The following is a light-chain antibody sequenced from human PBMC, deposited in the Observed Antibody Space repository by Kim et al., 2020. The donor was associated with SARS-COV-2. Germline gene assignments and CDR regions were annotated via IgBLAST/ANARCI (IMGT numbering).Light chain of an antibody. CDR3: QQYGNLPRT. J-gene: IGKJ2*01. CDR2: GAS. CDR1: QSVSGSY. Sequence: LCPGERITLSCRASQSVSGSYLAWYQQKPGQAPTLLIYGASSRATGIPDRFSGSGSGTDFTLTISRLEPEDFAVYYCQQYGNLPRTFGQGTKLEI. V-gene: IGKV3-20*01.